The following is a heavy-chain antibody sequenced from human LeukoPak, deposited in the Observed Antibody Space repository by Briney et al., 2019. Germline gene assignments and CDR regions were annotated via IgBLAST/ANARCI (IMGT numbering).Heavy chain of an antibody. CDR1: GGSISSSNW. D-gene: IGHD3-3*01. CDR3: ARVVVFGVVSSDYYYYYMDV. CDR2: IYHTGNT. V-gene: IGHV4-4*02. J-gene: IGHJ6*03. Sequence: SETLSLTCDVSGGSISSSNWWNWVRQPPGKGLEWIGEIYHTGNTNYNPSLKSRVTISVDKSKNQFSLKLSSVTAADTAVYYCARVVVFGVVSSDYYYYYMDVWGKGTTVTVSS.